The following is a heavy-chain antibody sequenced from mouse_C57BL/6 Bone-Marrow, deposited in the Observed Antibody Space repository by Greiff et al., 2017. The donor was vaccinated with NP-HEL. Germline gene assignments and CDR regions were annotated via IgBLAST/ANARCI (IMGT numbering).Heavy chain of an antibody. CDR3: TRPYYDGYYVGFAY. CDR1: GFNIKYYY. J-gene: IGHJ3*01. CDR2: IDPEDGDT. V-gene: IGHV14-1*01. Sequence: VQLQQSGAELVRPGASVKLSCTASGFNIKYYYMHWVKQRPEQGLEWIGRIDPEDGDTEYAPKFQGKATMTADTSSNTAYLQLSSLTSEDTAVYYCTRPYYDGYYVGFAYWGQGTLVTVSA. D-gene: IGHD2-3*01.